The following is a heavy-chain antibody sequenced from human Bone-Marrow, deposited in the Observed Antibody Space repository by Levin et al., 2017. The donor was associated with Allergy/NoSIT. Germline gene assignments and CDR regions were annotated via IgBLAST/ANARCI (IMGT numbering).Heavy chain of an antibody. CDR2: IWYDGSNK. Sequence: SCAASGFTFSSYGMHWVRQAPGKGLEWVAVIWYDGSNKYYADSVKGRFTISRDNSKNTLYLQMNSLRAEDTAVYYCARLPAGHYGMDVWGQGTTVTVSS. J-gene: IGHJ6*02. V-gene: IGHV3-33*01. CDR1: GFTFSSYG. CDR3: ARLPAGHYGMDV.